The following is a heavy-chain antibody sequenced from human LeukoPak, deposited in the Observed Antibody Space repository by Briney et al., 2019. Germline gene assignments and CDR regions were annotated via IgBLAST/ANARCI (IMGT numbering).Heavy chain of an antibody. CDR2: IYYSGST. CDR1: GGSISSYY. V-gene: IGHV4-59*01. D-gene: IGHD5-24*01. J-gene: IGHJ4*02. Sequence: SETLPLTCTVSGGSISSYYWSWIRQPPGKGLEWIGYIYYSGSTNYNPSLKSRVTISVDTSKNQFSLKLSSVTAADTAVYYCARGTRDGYNYRGDFDYWGQGTLVTVSS. CDR3: ARGTRDGYNYRGDFDY.